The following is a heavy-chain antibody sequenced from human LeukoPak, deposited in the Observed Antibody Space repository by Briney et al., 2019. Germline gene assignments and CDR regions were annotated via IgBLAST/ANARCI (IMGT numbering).Heavy chain of an antibody. J-gene: IGHJ4*02. CDR3: ARDNGYSGYDFAY. Sequence: GGSLRLSCAASGFTFRNYYVSWIRQAPGKGLEWVSYISSSGSGIYYADSVKGRFTISRDNAKNSLSLQMNSLRAEDTAVYYCARDNGYSGYDFAYWGQGNLVTVSS. V-gene: IGHV3-11*01. D-gene: IGHD5-12*01. CDR1: GFTFRNYY. CDR2: ISSSGSGI.